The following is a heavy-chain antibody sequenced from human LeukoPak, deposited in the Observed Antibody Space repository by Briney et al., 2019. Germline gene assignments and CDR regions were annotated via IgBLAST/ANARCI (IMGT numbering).Heavy chain of an antibody. CDR3: ARHYSPDFCADDCYTFDY. CDR2: IYNSGST. V-gene: IGHV4-59*08. J-gene: IGHJ4*02. Sequence: SETLSLTCTVSGGSIRNYYWSWIRQPPGKGLEWIGYIYNSGSTNYNPSLKSRVTISADTSKNQFSLRLASVTAADTGVYYCARHYSPDFCADDCYTFDYWGQGTLVTVSS. CDR1: GGSIRNYY. D-gene: IGHD2-21*02.